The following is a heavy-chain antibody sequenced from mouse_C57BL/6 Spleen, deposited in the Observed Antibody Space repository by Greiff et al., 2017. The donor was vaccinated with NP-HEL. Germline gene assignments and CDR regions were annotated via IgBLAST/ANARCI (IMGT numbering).Heavy chain of an antibody. CDR2: IDPNSGGT. Sequence: VQLQQPGAALVKPGASVKLSCQASGYTFTSYWLHWVKQRPGRGLEWIGRIDPNSGGTKYNEKFKSKATLTVDKPSSTAYMQLSSLTSEDSAVYYCARGSGSSYVCLDYWGQGTTLTVSS. CDR1: GYTFTSYW. CDR3: ARGSGSSYVCLDY. D-gene: IGHD1-1*01. V-gene: IGHV1-72*01. J-gene: IGHJ2*01.